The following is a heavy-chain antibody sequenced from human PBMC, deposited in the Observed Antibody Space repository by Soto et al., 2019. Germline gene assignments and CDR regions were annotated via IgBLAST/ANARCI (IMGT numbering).Heavy chain of an antibody. CDR1: GYTFTSYG. J-gene: IGHJ4*02. CDR2: ISAYNGNT. CDR3: GRDCGPYSSTGVGY. V-gene: IGHV1-18*01. D-gene: IGHD6-13*01. Sequence: APVKASSKASGYTFTSYGISSVRQAPGQGLEWMGWISAYNGNTNYAQKLQGRVTMTTDTSTSTAYMELRSLRSDDTAVYYCGRDCGPYSSTGVGYRGQGILVTVSS.